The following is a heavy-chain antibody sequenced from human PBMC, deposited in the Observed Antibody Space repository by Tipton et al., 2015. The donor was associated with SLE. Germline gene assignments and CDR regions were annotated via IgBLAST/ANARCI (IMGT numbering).Heavy chain of an antibody. D-gene: IGHD4-17*01. CDR2: IYYSGTT. J-gene: IGHJ3*02. Sequence: TLSLTCTVSGDSISSDSHYWGWIRQPLGEGLEWIGCIYYSGTTFYNPSLKSRVTISVDTSKNQFSLKLNSVTAADSAVYYCARLGVTTDAFDIWGQGTLVTVSS. V-gene: IGHV4-39*01. CDR1: GDSISSDSHY. CDR3: ARLGVTTDAFDI.